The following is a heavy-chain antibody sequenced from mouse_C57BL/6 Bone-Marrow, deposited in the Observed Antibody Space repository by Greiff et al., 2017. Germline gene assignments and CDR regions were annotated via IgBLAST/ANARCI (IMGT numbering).Heavy chain of an antibody. CDR1: GFTFSDYG. J-gene: IGHJ3*01. CDR2: ISSGSSTI. Sequence: EVQVVKSGGGLVKPGGSLKLSCAASGFTFSDYGMHWVRQAPEKGLEWVAYISSGSSTIYYADTVKGRFTISRDNAKNTLFLQMTSLRSEDTAMYYCARDGNYPFAYWGQGTLVTVSA. D-gene: IGHD2-1*01. CDR3: ARDGNYPFAY. V-gene: IGHV5-17*01.